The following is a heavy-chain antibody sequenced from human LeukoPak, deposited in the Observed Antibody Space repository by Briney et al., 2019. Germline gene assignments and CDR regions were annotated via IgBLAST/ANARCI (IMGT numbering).Heavy chain of an antibody. Sequence: ASVKVSCKASGYTFTDYFIHWVRQAPGQGLEWMGWINPNSGGTKYAQKFQGRVTMSRDTSISTAYMELSRLRSDDTAVYYCAKVGFNAWGQGTLVTVSS. CDR2: INPNSGGT. CDR3: AKVGFNA. CDR1: GYTFTDYF. J-gene: IGHJ5*02. V-gene: IGHV1-2*02.